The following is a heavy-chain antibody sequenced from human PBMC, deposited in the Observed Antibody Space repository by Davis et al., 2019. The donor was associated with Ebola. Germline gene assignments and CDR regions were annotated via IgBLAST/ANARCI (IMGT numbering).Heavy chain of an antibody. CDR2: VYWDDDK. V-gene: IGHV2-5*02. CDR3: AHKAYGSLSNWFGP. CDR1: GFSLSTTGLG. D-gene: IGHD4-17*01. J-gene: IGHJ5*02. Sequence: SGPTLVKPPQTLTLTCSFSGFSLSTTGLGVGWFRQSPGEALEWLALVYWDDDKRYSPSLRSRLTITKDTSKNQVVLSMTNMDPVDTATYYCAHKAYGSLSNWFGPWGQGTLVTVSS.